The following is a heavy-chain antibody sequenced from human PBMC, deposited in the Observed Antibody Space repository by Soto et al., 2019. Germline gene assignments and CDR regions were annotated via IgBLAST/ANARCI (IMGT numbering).Heavy chain of an antibody. Sequence: QITLKESGPTLVKPTQALTLTCTFSGFSLSTSAVGVAWIRQPPGKALQWLALIYWDDDKRYSPSLKSRLTITRGTSKNEVVLRMTKMDPVDTATYFCAHPWIVGTSRSAYYFDYWGQGTLVTVSS. V-gene: IGHV2-5*02. CDR3: AHPWIVGTSRSAYYFDY. D-gene: IGHD1-26*01. CDR1: GFSLSTSAVG. CDR2: IYWDDDK. J-gene: IGHJ4*02.